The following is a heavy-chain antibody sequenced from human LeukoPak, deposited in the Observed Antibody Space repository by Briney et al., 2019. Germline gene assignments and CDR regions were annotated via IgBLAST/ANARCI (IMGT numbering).Heavy chain of an antibody. V-gene: IGHV3-30*18. CDR2: ITYDGSNK. Sequence: GGSLRLSCAASGFSFKDYNMHWARQAPGKGLEWVAVITYDGSNKYYTDSVKGRFTISRDNSKSTLYLQMNSLRPEDTAVYYCAKDYLVGSWESYYFDYWGQGTLVTVSS. CDR1: GFSFKDYN. CDR3: AKDYLVGSWESYYFDY. D-gene: IGHD6-13*01. J-gene: IGHJ4*02.